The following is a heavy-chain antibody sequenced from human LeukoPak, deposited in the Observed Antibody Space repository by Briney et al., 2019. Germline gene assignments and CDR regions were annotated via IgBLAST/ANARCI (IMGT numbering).Heavy chain of an antibody. Sequence: GGCLRLSCAASGFTFSSYSMNSVRQAPGKGLEWVSSISSNSSYIYYADSVKGRFTISRDNAKNSLYLQMNSLRAEGTAVYYCARGPKMARSNWFDAWGQGTLVTVSS. D-gene: IGHD5-24*01. CDR3: ARGPKMARSNWFDA. V-gene: IGHV3-21*01. CDR2: ISSNSSYI. J-gene: IGHJ5*02. CDR1: GFTFSSYS.